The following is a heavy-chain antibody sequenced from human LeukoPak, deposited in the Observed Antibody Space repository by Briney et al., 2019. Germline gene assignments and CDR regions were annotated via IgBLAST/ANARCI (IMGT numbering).Heavy chain of an antibody. D-gene: IGHD4-11*01. CDR2: IIPIFGIA. V-gene: IGHV1-69*04. Sequence: RASVTVSCKASGGTFSSYAISWVRQAPGQGREGMGRIIPIFGIANYAQKFQGRVTITVDKSTSTAYMELSSLRSEDTAVYYCARDYSDRYNWFDPWGQGTLVTVSS. J-gene: IGHJ5*02. CDR1: GGTFSSYA. CDR3: ARDYSDRYNWFDP.